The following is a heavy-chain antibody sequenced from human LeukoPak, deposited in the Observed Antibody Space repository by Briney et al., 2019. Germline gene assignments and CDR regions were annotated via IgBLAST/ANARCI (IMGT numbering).Heavy chain of an antibody. J-gene: IGHJ4*02. CDR3: AKDLGIAVARDPLDY. V-gene: IGHV3-23*01. Sequence: GGSLRLSCAASGFTFSSYAMSRVRQAPGKGLEWVSAISGSGGSTYYADSVKGRFTISRDNSKNTLYLQMNSLRAEDTAVYYCAKDLGIAVARDPLDYWGQGTLVTVSS. CDR1: GFTFSSYA. CDR2: ISGSGGST. D-gene: IGHD6-19*01.